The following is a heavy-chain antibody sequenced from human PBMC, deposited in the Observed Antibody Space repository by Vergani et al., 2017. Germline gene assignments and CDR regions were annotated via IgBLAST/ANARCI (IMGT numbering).Heavy chain of an antibody. J-gene: IGHJ3*02. D-gene: IGHD5-24*01. V-gene: IGHV3-11*01. Sequence: QVQLVESGGGVVQPGRSLRLSCVASGFAFSRYAMTWIRQAPGKGLEWVSYISNSGNTIEYADSVKGRFSISRDNAKSSLFLQMDSLRAEDTAVYYCARDHRDYNNYPGTFDIWGQGSMVTVSS. CDR2: ISNSGNTI. CDR1: GFAFSRYA. CDR3: ARDHRDYNNYPGTFDI.